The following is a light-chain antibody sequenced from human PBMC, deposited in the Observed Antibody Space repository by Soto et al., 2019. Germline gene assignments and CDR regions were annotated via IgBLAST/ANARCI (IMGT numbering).Light chain of an antibody. CDR1: ESVSRN. Sequence: EVVMTQSPATLSVSPGERATLSCRASESVSRNLAWYQQKPGQAPRLLIYDASTRATGIPDRFSGGGSGTEFTLTISSLQSEDFAVYYCQQRSNWPPTFGQGTRLEIK. J-gene: IGKJ5*01. CDR3: QQRSNWPPT. CDR2: DAS. V-gene: IGKV3-15*01.